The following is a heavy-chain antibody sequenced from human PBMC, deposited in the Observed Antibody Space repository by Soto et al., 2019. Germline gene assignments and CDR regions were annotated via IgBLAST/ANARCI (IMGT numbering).Heavy chain of an antibody. Sequence: EVQLLESGGNSVQPGGSLRLSCAASGFTFRNYAMTWVRQAPGRGLEWVSLISGSADSTFYADSLKSRFTISRDNSKSTLYLQVNSLRAEDSAIYYCARVYSSGWYLGYYFDYWGQGTLVTVSS. V-gene: IGHV3-23*01. CDR1: GFTFRNYA. J-gene: IGHJ4*02. D-gene: IGHD6-19*01. CDR3: ARVYSSGWYLGYYFDY. CDR2: ISGSADST.